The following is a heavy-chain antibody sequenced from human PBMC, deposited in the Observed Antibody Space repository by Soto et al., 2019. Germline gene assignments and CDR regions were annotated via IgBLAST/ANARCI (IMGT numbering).Heavy chain of an antibody. D-gene: IGHD2-15*01. CDR3: MRPHGGS. CDR2: IADTGTA. Sequence: QVQLQESGPGLVKTSETLSLTCTVSAGSVTSGPYHWHWVRQPPGQGLGWIGHIADTGTANYSPYLRRRVIMASHTSTNQFSLRRGAVTDAVTAVYYLMRPHGGSWGQGALVTVSP. V-gene: IGHV4-61*01. CDR1: AGSVTSGPYH. J-gene: IGHJ5*02.